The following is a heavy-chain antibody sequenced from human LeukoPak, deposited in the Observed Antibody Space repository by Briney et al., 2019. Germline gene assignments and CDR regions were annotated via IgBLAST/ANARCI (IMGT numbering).Heavy chain of an antibody. D-gene: IGHD5-24*01. CDR1: GDTFSNYG. CDR3: ARRRRDGYAYYYYYMDV. CDR2: IIPIFGTV. Sequence: GASVKVSCKAPGDTFSNYGISWVRQVPGQGLEWMGGIIPIFGTVNYAQKSQGRVTITADKSTSTAYMELSSLRSEDTAVYYCARRRRDGYAYYYYYMDVWGKGTTVTVSS. V-gene: IGHV1-69*06. J-gene: IGHJ6*03.